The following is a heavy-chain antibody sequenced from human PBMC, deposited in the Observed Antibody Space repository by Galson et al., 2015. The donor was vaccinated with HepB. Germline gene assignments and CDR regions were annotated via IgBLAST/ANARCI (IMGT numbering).Heavy chain of an antibody. CDR2: IYSGGST. CDR1: GFTVSSNY. Sequence: SLRLSCAASGFTVSSNYMSWVRQAPGKGLEWVSVIYSGGSTYYADSVKGRFTISRDNSKNTLYLQMNSLRAEDTAVYYCATHTPPWKTGPGIAAAGTFHYYYGMDVWGQGTTVTVSS. D-gene: IGHD6-13*01. CDR3: ATHTPPWKTGPGIAAAGTFHYYYGMDV. V-gene: IGHV3-53*01. J-gene: IGHJ6*02.